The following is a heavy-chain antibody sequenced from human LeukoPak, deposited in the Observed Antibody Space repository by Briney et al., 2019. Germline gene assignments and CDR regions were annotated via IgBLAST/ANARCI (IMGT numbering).Heavy chain of an antibody. CDR3: ACLTTADAFDI. V-gene: IGHV4-61*01. CDR2: IYDSGST. D-gene: IGHD3-22*01. CDR1: GGSISSSSYY. Sequence: SETLSLTCTVSGGSISSSSYYWSWIRQPPGKGLEWIGYIYDSGSTNYNPSLKSRVTISVDTSKNQFSLKLSSVTAADTAVYYCACLTTADAFDIWGQGTMVTVSS. J-gene: IGHJ3*02.